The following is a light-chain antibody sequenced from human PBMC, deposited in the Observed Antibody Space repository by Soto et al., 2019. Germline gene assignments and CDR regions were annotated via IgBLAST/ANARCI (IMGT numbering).Light chain of an antibody. CDR3: QQYGSSPPYT. CDR1: QRVSANS. CDR2: GSS. V-gene: IGKV3-20*01. Sequence: DIVLTQSPDTLSLSPGEIATPSCRASQRVSANSLAWYQQKPGQSPRLLIYGSSDRATGIPDRFSGSGSGTDFTLTISRVEPEDFAVYYCQQYGSSPPYTFGQGTKLEIK. J-gene: IGKJ2*01.